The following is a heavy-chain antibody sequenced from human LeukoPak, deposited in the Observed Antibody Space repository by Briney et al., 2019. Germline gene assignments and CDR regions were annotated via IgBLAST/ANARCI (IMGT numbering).Heavy chain of an antibody. CDR1: DGSISGNY. J-gene: IGHJ4*02. D-gene: IGHD3-22*01. V-gene: IGHV4-59*01. CDR2: IYSSGGT. Sequence: RSETESLTCTVSDGSISGNYWSWIRQPPGKGLEWIGYIYSSGGTNYSPSLKSRVTISVDMSKNQFSLKLNSVTAADTAVYYCARTRSSATCDYWGQGTMVTVSS. CDR3: ARTRSSATCDY.